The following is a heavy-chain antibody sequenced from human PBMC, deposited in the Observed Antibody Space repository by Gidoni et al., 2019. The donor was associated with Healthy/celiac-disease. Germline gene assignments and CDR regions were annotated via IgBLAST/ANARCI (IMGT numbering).Heavy chain of an antibody. V-gene: IGHV3-23*01. CDR2: ISGSGGST. J-gene: IGHJ4*02. D-gene: IGHD6-19*01. CDR3: AKGDSGWYLDY. CDR1: GFTFSSYA. Sequence: EVQLLESGGGLVQPGGSLRLACAASGFTFSSYAMSWVRQAPGQGLGWVSAISGSGGSTYYADSVKGRFTISRDNSKNTLYLQMNSLRAEDTAVYYCAKGDSGWYLDYWGQGTLVTVSS.